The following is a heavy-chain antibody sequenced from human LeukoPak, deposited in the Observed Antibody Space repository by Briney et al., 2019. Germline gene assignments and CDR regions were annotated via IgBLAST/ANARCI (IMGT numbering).Heavy chain of an antibody. CDR2: ISYLSSHV. Sequence: GGSLRLSCSASGLTFSDYDMNWVRQAPGKGLEWVSSISYLSSHVYYGDSVKGRFSISRDNAKNSPYLQMNSLGAEDTAIYYCGRAFPPLRTSSAGDLWGQGILVTVSS. CDR1: GLTFSDYD. D-gene: IGHD3-16*01. CDR3: GRAFPPLRTSSAGDL. V-gene: IGHV3-21*01. J-gene: IGHJ4*02.